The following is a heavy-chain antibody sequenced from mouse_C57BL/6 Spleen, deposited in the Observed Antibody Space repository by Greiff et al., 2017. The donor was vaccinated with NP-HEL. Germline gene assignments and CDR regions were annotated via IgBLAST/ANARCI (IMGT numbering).Heavy chain of an antibody. J-gene: IGHJ3*01. CDR2: IHPNSGST. V-gene: IGHV1-64*01. CDR1: GYTFTSYW. Sequence: QVQLQQPGAELVKPGASVKLSCKASGYTFTSYWMHWVKQRPGQGLEWIGMIHPNSGSTNYNEKFKSKATLTVDKSSSTAYMQLCSLTSEDSAVYYCARGGYDGYYGGFAYWGQGTLVTVSA. CDR3: ARGGYDGYYGGFAY. D-gene: IGHD2-3*01.